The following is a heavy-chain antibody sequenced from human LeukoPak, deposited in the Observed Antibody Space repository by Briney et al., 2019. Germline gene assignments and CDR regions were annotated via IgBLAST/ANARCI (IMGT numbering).Heavy chain of an antibody. D-gene: IGHD1-14*01. Sequence: SETLSLTCTVSGGSISSYYWNWIRQPPGKGLEWIGYISYRGNTNYSPSLKSRVTISLDTSKNQFSLKLSSVTAADTAVYYYAREGLGTPFDYWGQGTLVTVSS. CDR3: AREGLGTPFDY. CDR2: ISYRGNT. CDR1: GGSISSYY. J-gene: IGHJ4*02. V-gene: IGHV4-59*01.